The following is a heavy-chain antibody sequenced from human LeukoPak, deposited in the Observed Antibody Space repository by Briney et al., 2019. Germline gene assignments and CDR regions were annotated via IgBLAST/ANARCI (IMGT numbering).Heavy chain of an antibody. J-gene: IGHJ4*02. V-gene: IGHV4-59*01. CDR2: IYYSGGT. CDR3: AREPPGGSLNFDY. CDR1: GGSISSYY. Sequence: SETLSLTCTVSGGSISSYYWSWIRQPPGKGLEWIGYIYYSGGTNYNPSLKSRVTISVDTSKNQFSLKLSSVTAADTAVYYCAREPPGGSLNFDYWGQGTLVTVSS. D-gene: IGHD6-13*01.